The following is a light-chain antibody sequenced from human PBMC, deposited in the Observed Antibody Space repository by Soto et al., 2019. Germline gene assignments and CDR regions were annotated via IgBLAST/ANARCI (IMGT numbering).Light chain of an antibody. CDR3: CSYAGSPYV. CDR2: DVS. CDR1: SSVVGGYDY. V-gene: IGLV2-11*01. J-gene: IGLJ1*01. Sequence: QSALTQPRSVSGSPGQSVAISCTGTSSVVGGYDYVSWFQQHPGKAPKLMIYDVSKRPSGVPDRFSGSKSGNTASLTISGLQAEEEADYYCCSYAGSPYVFGTGTKVTFL.